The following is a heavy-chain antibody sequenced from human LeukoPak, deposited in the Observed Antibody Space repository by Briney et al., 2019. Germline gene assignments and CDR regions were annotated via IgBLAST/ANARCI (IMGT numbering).Heavy chain of an antibody. Sequence: GGSLRLSCAASGITVSSNYMSWVRQAPGKGLEWVSYISSSGSTIYYADSVKGRFTISRDNAKNSLYLQMNSLRAEDTAVYYCARGELGYCSSTSCYPFDYWGQGTLVTVSS. CDR1: GITVSSNY. D-gene: IGHD2-2*01. V-gene: IGHV3-11*01. CDR2: ISSSGSTI. J-gene: IGHJ4*02. CDR3: ARGELGYCSSTSCYPFDY.